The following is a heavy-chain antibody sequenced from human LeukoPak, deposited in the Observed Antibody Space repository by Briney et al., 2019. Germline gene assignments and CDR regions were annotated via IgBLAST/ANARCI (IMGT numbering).Heavy chain of an antibody. J-gene: IGHJ6*02. V-gene: IGHV1-18*01. CDR1: GYTFTSYG. CDR3: ARDRVITASGTMNYGMDV. D-gene: IGHD6-13*01. Sequence: GASVKVSCKASGYTFTSYGISWVRQAPGQGLEWMGWISGDNGKTVYAQKLQGRVTMTTDTSTNTAYMELRSLRSDDTAVFYCARDRVITASGTMNYGMDVWGQGTTVTVSS. CDR2: ISGDNGKT.